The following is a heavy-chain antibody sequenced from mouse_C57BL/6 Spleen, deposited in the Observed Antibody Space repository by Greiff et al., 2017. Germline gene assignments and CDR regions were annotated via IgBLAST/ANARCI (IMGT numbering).Heavy chain of an antibody. V-gene: IGHV1-82*01. CDR2: IYPGDGDT. CDR3: ARGGEGGVPYYFDY. Sequence: QVQLQQSGPELVKPGASVKISCKASGYAFSSSWMNWVKQRPGKGLEWIGRIYPGDGDTNYNGKFKGKATRTADKSSSTAYMQLSSLTSEDSAVYFCARGGEGGVPYYFDYWGQGTTLTVSS. CDR1: GYAFSSSW. J-gene: IGHJ2*01.